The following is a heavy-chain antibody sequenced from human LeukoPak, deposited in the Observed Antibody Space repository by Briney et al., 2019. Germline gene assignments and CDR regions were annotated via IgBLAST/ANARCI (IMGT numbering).Heavy chain of an antibody. V-gene: IGHV1-2*02. CDR3: ARDTMLYCSGGSCYSRRGDWFDP. CDR1: GYTFSGYY. D-gene: IGHD2-15*01. CDR2: INPSTDDT. Sequence: ASVKVSCKASGYTFSGYYMHWVRQAPAQGIERMGCINPSTDDTNYAQKFQGRGTLTRDTSISTAYLDLSRLRSDDTGVYFCARDTMLYCSGGSCYSRRGDWFDPWGQGTLVTVSS. J-gene: IGHJ5*02.